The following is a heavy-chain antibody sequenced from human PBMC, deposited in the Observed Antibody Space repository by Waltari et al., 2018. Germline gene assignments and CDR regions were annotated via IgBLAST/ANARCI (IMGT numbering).Heavy chain of an antibody. Sequence: QLQLQESGPGLVKPSETLSLTCTVSGGSISSSSYYWGWIRQPPGKGLEWIGEINHSGSTNYNPSLKSRVTISVDTSKNQFSLKLSSVTAADTAVYYCARERRQWLVRARWFDPWGQGTLVTVSS. V-gene: IGHV4-39*07. CDR1: GGSISSSSYY. CDR2: INHSGST. J-gene: IGHJ5*02. D-gene: IGHD6-19*01. CDR3: ARERRQWLVRARWFDP.